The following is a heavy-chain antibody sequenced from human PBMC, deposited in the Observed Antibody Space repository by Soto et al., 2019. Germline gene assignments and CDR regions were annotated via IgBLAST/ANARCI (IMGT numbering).Heavy chain of an antibody. CDR2: IYYSGST. V-gene: IGHV4-59*01. CDR1: GGSISSYY. Sequence: QVQLQESGPGLVKPSETLSLTCTVSGGSISSYYWSWIRQPPGKGLEWIGYIYYSGSTNYNPSLKSRVTIAVDTSKNHFSLKPRSVTAADAAVYYCAISRAVAAGVDPWGQGTLVTVSS. CDR3: AISRAVAAGVDP. J-gene: IGHJ5*02. D-gene: IGHD6-19*01.